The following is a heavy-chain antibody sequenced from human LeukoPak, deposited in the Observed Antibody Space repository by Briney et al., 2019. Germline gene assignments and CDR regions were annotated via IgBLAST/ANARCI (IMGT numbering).Heavy chain of an antibody. CDR3: ARHFRGYYYGSGSYSYMDV. D-gene: IGHD3-10*01. CDR2: INHSGST. V-gene: IGHV4-34*01. CDR1: GGSFSGYY. J-gene: IGHJ6*03. Sequence: PSETLSLTCAVYGGSFSGYYWSWIRQPPGKGLEWIGEINHSGSTNYNPSLKSRVTISVDTSKNQFSLKLSSVTAADTAVYYCARHFRGYYYGSGSYSYMDVWGKGTTVTISS.